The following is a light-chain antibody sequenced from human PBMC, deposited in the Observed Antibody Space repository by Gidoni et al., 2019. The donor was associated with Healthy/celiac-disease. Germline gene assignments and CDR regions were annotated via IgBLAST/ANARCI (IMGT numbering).Light chain of an antibody. V-gene: IGLV2-14*01. CDR2: EVS. CDR3: SSYTSSSLGV. Sequence: QSALTQPASVSGSPGQSITISCTGTSSDVGGYNSVSWYQQHPGKAPNLMIYEVSNRPSGVPDRFSGSKSGNTASLTISGLQAEDEADYYCSSYTSSSLGVFGGGTKLTVL. J-gene: IGLJ3*02. CDR1: SSDVGGYNS.